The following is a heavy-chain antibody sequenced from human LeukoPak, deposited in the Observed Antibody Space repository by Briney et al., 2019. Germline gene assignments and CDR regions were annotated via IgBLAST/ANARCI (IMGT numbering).Heavy chain of an antibody. J-gene: IGHJ6*03. CDR2: IRSKAYGGTT. CDR1: GFTFGDYA. V-gene: IGHV3-49*04. CDR3: TRVFPRGLYYYYYMDV. Sequence: GGSLRLSCTASGFTFGDYAMSWVRQAPGKGLEWVGFIRSKAYGGTTEYAASVKGRFTISRDDSKSIAYLQMNSLKTEDTAVYCCTRVFPRGLYYYYYMDVWVKGTTVTVSS.